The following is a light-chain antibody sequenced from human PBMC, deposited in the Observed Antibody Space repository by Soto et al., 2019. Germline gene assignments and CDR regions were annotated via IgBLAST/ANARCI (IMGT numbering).Light chain of an antibody. CDR2: DAS. CDR1: QSVSSC. Sequence: EIVLTQSPATLSLSPGERATLSCRASQSVSSCLAWYQQKPGQAPRLLIHDASNRATGIPARFSGSGSGTDFTLTISSLEPEDFAVYYCQQRSNWPRLTFGGGTKVEIK. J-gene: IGKJ4*01. CDR3: QQRSNWPRLT. V-gene: IGKV3-11*01.